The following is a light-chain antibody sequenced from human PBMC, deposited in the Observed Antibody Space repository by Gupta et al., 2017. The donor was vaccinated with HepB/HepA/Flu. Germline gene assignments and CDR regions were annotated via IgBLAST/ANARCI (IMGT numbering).Light chain of an antibody. J-gene: IGKJ1*01. V-gene: IGKV3-15*01. Sequence: VMTQSPATLSVSPGERATLSCRASQSVSRNLAWYQQKPGQAPRLLIYGASTRATGIPARFSGSGSGTEFTLTISSLQSEDFAVYYCQQYNNWPLWTFGQGTKVELK. CDR3: QQYNNWPLWT. CDR1: QSVSRN. CDR2: GAS.